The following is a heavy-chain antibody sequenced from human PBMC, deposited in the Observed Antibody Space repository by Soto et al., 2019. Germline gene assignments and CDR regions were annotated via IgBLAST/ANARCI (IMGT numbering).Heavy chain of an antibody. CDR3: ARGWSGGPGALPGGFDY. D-gene: IGHD3-3*01. J-gene: IGHJ4*02. Sequence: VASVKVSCKASGGTFSSYAISWVRQAPGQGREWMGGIIPIFGTANYAQKFQGRVTITADESTSTAYMELSSLRSEDTAVYYCARGWSGGPGALPGGFDYWGQGXLVTVSS. CDR2: IIPIFGTA. V-gene: IGHV1-69*13. CDR1: GGTFSSYA.